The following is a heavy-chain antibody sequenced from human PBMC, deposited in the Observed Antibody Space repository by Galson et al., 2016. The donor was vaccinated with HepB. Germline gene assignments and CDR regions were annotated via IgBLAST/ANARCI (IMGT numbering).Heavy chain of an antibody. CDR1: GFTFRSYP. CDR2: VPHYGNNK. D-gene: IGHD5-12*01. Sequence: SLRLSCAASGFTFRSYPMHWVRQAPGKGLEWVTVVPHYGNNKYYADSVKGRFTVSRDNSKSTVNLHMNSLGPEDTAVYYCARDLGGYSGYGGNYFGRDVCGQGTTVTVS. CDR3: ARDLGGYSGYGGNYFGRDV. V-gene: IGHV3-30-3*01. J-gene: IGHJ6*02.